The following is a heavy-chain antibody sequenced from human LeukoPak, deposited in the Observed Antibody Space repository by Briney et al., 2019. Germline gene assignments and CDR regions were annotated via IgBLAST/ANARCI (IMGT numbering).Heavy chain of an antibody. CDR2: ISNDGRNE. Sequence: GGSLRLSCAASGFIFSTYGMHWVRQAPGKGREWVTVISNDGRNEYYADSVKGRFTISRDNSKSTLYLQMNSLGAEDTAVYHCAKGASGTYSWNHFDNWGQGTLVTVSS. D-gene: IGHD1-26*01. CDR1: GFIFSTYG. J-gene: IGHJ4*02. V-gene: IGHV3-30*18. CDR3: AKGASGTYSWNHFDN.